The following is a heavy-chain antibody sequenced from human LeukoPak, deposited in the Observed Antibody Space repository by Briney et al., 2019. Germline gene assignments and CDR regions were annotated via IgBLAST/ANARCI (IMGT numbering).Heavy chain of an antibody. CDR1: GGSISSSSYY. V-gene: IGHV4-39*01. CDR3: ARARPYDFWSGYYYYMDV. CDR2: IYYSGST. D-gene: IGHD3-3*01. Sequence: TSETLSLTCTVSGGSISSSSYYWGWIRQPPGRGLEWIGSIYYSGSTYYNPSLKSRVTISVDTSKNQFSLKLSSVTAADTAVYYCARARPYDFWSGYYYYMDVWGKGTTVTVSS. J-gene: IGHJ6*03.